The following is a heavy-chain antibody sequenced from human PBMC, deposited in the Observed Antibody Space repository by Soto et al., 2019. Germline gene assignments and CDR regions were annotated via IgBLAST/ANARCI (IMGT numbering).Heavy chain of an antibody. CDR1: GDSVSRNSAA. CDR3: ARESPYYDSSGYFSHFYGMDV. J-gene: IGHJ6*02. CDR2: TYYRSKWYN. V-gene: IGHV6-1*01. D-gene: IGHD3-22*01. Sequence: SQTLSLTCAISGDSVSRNSAAWNWIRQSPSRGLEWLGRTYYRSKWYNDYAVYVKSRISINPDTSKNQFSLQLNSVTPEDTAVYYCARESPYYDSSGYFSHFYGMDVWGQGTTVTV.